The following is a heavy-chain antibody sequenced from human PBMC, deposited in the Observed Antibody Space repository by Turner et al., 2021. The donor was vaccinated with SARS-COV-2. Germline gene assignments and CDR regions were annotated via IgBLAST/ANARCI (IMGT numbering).Heavy chain of an antibody. CDR2: IYYSGST. Sequence: QLQLQESGPGLVKPSETLSLTCTVSGCSTSSSSYYWGWIRQPPGKGLEWIGSIYYSGSTYYNPSLKSRVTISVDTSKNQFSLKLSSVTAADTAVYYCAGEVVVLTTTHYGMDVWGQGTTVTVSS. CDR3: AGEVVVLTTTHYGMDV. D-gene: IGHD1-26*01. V-gene: IGHV4-39*01. CDR1: GCSTSSSSYY. J-gene: IGHJ6*02.